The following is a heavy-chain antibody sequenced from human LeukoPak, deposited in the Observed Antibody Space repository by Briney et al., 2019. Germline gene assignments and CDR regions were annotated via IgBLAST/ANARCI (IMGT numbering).Heavy chain of an antibody. CDR1: GYTFTRYY. V-gene: IGHV1-46*01. CDR2: INPTTGST. CDR3: ARGPYVPFPNWYFDL. D-gene: IGHD3-10*02. J-gene: IGHJ2*01. Sequence: ASVNVSCKASGYTFTRYYMQWVRQAPGQGLEWMGIINPTTGSTSYAQNFRGRVTMTRDTSTRTFYMELSSLRSEDTAVYYCARGPYVPFPNWYFDLWGRGTLVTVSS.